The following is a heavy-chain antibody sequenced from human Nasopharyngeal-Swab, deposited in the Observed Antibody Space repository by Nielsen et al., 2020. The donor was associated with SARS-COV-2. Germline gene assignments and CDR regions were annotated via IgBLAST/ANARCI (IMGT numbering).Heavy chain of an antibody. V-gene: IGHV3-23*01. CDR2: ISGSGGST. Sequence: GESLKISCAASGFIFSSSAMSWVRQAPGKGLEWVSAISGSGGSTYSADFVKGRFTISSDNAKNSLYLQMNSLREEDTAVYYCATSGSWYFQVWGQGTLVTVS. CDR3: ATSGSWYFQV. J-gene: IGHJ1*01. CDR1: GFIFSSSA. D-gene: IGHD2-15*01.